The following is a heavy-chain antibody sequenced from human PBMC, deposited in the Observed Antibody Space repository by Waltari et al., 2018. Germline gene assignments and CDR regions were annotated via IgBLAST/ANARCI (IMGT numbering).Heavy chain of an antibody. CDR1: GFTFGNSA. Sequence: EVQLLESGVDLVQPGGSLRLSCAASGFTFGNSALSWVRQATGKGLEWISGISGSSSSTYYADSVKGRFTISRDNSKNTLYLQMNSLRVEDTAVYFCAKVEGGIVTRYYALDIWGQGTMVTVSS. J-gene: IGHJ3*02. V-gene: IGHV3-23*01. D-gene: IGHD3-16*02. CDR3: AKVEGGIVTRYYALDI. CDR2: ISGSSSST.